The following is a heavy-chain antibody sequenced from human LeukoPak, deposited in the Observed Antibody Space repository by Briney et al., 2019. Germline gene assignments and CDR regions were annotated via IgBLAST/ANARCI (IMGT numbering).Heavy chain of an antibody. J-gene: IGHJ4*02. V-gene: IGHV3-23*01. Sequence: GGSLRLSCVASGFTFTSYAMSWLRQAPGKGLEWVSAISSSGGSTYYADSVKGRFTISRDNSKNTLYLQMHSLRAEDTAVYYCAFNSSGYKYCFDYWGRGTLVTVSS. CDR2: ISSSGGST. CDR1: GFTFTSYA. D-gene: IGHD3-22*01. CDR3: AFNSSGYKYCFDY.